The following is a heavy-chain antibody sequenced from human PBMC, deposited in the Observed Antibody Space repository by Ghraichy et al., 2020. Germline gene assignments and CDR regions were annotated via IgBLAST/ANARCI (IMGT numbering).Heavy chain of an antibody. CDR1: GFTFSNYA. V-gene: IGHV3-23*01. J-gene: IGHJ5*02. CDR2: IGGSAGRT. CDR3: AKGYHYWDIDNNWFDL. Sequence: GGSLRLSCAASGFTFSNYAMSWVRQAPGKGLEWVSSIGGSAGRTYYADSVQGRFTISRDNSESTLYLQMNSLRAEDTAVYYCAKGYHYWDIDNNWFDLRGQGSRVTVSS. D-gene: IGHD2-15*01.